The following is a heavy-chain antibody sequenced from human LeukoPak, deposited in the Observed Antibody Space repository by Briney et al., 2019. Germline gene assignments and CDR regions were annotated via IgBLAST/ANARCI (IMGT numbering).Heavy chain of an antibody. CDR1: GFTFDDYA. J-gene: IGHJ5*02. CDR2: ISWNSGSI. Sequence: GGSLRLSCAASGFTFDDYAMHWVRQAPGKGLEWVSGISWNSGSIGYADSVKGRFTISRDNAKNSLYLQMNSLRAEDTALYYCAKDSYYYDSSGYLSWGQGTLVTVSS. V-gene: IGHV3-9*01. CDR3: AKDSYYYDSSGYLS. D-gene: IGHD3-22*01.